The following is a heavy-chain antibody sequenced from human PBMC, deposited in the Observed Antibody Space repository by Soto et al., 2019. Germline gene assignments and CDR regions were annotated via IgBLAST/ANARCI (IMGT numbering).Heavy chain of an antibody. V-gene: IGHV1-69*13. J-gene: IGHJ4*02. CDR2: IIPYYNTL. CDR1: EGTFNSYA. CDR3: ARGASRWYPYFFDS. D-gene: IGHD6-13*01. Sequence: GASVKVSCKASEGTFNSYAIAWVRQAPGQGPEWMGGIIPYYNTLNYAQKFQDRVTITADDSTNTVYMELSSLRSDDTAVYFCARGASRWYPYFFDSWAQGTLVTVSS.